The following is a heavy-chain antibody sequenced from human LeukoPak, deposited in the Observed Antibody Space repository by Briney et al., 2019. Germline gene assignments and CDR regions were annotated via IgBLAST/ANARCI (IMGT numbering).Heavy chain of an antibody. CDR2: IYSGGST. Sequence: GGSLRLSCAASGFTVSSKYMSWVRQAPGKGLEWDSVIYSGGSTYYADSVKGRFTISRDNSKNTLYLQMNSLRAEDTAVYYCASYDSSGYWAYYFDYWGQGTLVTVSS. CDR1: GFTVSSKY. CDR3: ASYDSSGYWAYYFDY. J-gene: IGHJ4*02. V-gene: IGHV3-66*02. D-gene: IGHD3-22*01.